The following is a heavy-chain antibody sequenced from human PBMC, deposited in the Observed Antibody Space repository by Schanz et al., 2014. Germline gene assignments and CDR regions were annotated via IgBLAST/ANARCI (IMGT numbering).Heavy chain of an antibody. Sequence: EVQLLESGGGLVEPGGSLRLSCAASGFSFSSYAMGWVRQARGKGLEWVSAISGSGGSTYYADSVKGRFTISRDNSKNTLYLQMNSLRAEDTAVYYCAKAADWPVTRFDPWGQGTLVTVSS. CDR2: ISGSGGST. CDR3: AKAADWPVTRFDP. V-gene: IGHV3-23*01. CDR1: GFSFSSYA. J-gene: IGHJ5*02. D-gene: IGHD3-9*01.